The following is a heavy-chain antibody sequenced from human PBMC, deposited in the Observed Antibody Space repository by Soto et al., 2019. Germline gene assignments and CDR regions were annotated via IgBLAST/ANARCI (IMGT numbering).Heavy chain of an antibody. D-gene: IGHD4-17*01. J-gene: IGHJ4*02. Sequence: GGSLRILCAASRFTFSSYGIHRVRQSPGKRLESVAFISSCXSNKFYADSVKCRFTISRGNSKNTLYRQRNSLRPEDTAVYYCAKDGPADYADCLYFDYGGQGTLVTVSS. CDR3: AKDGPADYADCLYFDY. CDR1: RFTFSSYG. CDR2: ISSCXSNK. V-gene: IGHV3-30*18.